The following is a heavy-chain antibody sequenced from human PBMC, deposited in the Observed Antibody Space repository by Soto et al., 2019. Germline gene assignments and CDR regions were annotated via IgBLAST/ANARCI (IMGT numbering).Heavy chain of an antibody. Sequence: PGGSLRLSCAASGFTFSSYWMAWVRQAPGKGLEWVANIKRDGSEKYYVDSVKGRFTISRDNAKNSLYLQVTSLRADDTAVYYCARPSKRAVVYPTSYYYYYIDXWGKGTTVTVSS. CDR1: GFTFSSYW. CDR2: IKRDGSEK. CDR3: ARPSKRAVVYPTSYYYYYIDX. V-gene: IGHV3-7*01. D-gene: IGHD2-8*02. J-gene: IGHJ6*03.